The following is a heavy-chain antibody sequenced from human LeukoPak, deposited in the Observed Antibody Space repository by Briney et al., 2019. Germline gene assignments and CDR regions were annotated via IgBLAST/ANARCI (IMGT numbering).Heavy chain of an antibody. Sequence: ASVKVSCKASGYTFTSYAMHWVRQAPGQRLEWMGWINAGNGNTKYSQEFQGRVTITRDTSASTAYMELSSLRSEDMAVYYCARGLNSYGYYYYYYMDVWGKGSTVTISS. CDR3: ARGLNSYGYYYYYYMDV. V-gene: IGHV1-3*03. CDR2: INAGNGNT. D-gene: IGHD5-18*01. J-gene: IGHJ6*03. CDR1: GYTFTSYA.